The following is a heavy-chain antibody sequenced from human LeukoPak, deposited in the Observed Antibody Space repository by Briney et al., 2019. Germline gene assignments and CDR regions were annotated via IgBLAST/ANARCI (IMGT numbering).Heavy chain of an antibody. Sequence: SETLSLTCTVSGGSISSSSYYWGRIPQPPGQGLEWVGSLYYSGSTYYNPPLKSRVTISVDTSKNQFCLKLSSVTAADTAVYYCARKAANPRGRWFDPWGQGTLVTVSS. CDR3: ARKAANPRGRWFDP. CDR2: LYYSGST. CDR1: GGSISSSSYY. V-gene: IGHV4-39*01. D-gene: IGHD6-25*01. J-gene: IGHJ5*02.